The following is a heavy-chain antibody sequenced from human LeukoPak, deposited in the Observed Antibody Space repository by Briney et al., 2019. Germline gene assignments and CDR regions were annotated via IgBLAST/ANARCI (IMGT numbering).Heavy chain of an antibody. Sequence: PSETLSLTCTVSGCAIGTYYWSWIRQPPGKGLEYLGYIYHTGTTSYNPSLKSRVTISVATSKNQFSLRLNSVTAADTALYYCARSPGLGYSGGSCHFDYWGQGILVTVSS. J-gene: IGHJ4*02. CDR1: GCAIGTYY. CDR3: ARSPGLGYSGGSCHFDY. CDR2: IYHTGTT. D-gene: IGHD2-15*01. V-gene: IGHV4-59*08.